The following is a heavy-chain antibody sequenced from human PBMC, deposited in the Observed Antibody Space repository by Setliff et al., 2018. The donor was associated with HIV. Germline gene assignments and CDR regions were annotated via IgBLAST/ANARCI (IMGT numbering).Heavy chain of an antibody. D-gene: IGHD3-22*01. CDR3: ARDYYDSSGYYLLDAFDI. Sequence: GGSLRLSCAASGFTFSNQVMTWVRQAPGKGLEWVSSISGTGADTYHADSVKGRFTISRDNAKNSLYLQMNSLRAEDTAVYYCARDYYDSSGYYLLDAFDIWGQGTMVTVSS. CDR1: GFTFSNQV. J-gene: IGHJ3*02. CDR2: ISGTGADT. V-gene: IGHV3-23*01.